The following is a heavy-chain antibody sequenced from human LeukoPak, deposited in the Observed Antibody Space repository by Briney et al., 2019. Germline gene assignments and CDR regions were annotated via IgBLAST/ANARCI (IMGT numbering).Heavy chain of an antibody. Sequence: PGKSLRLSCAASGFTFNHYAMHWVRQAPGKGLEWVAVIWYDGSIKYYADSVKGRFTLSRDNSKNTVYLQMNSLRVEDTAVYYCARWGSSSDLDCWGQGTLVTVSS. J-gene: IGHJ4*02. CDR3: ARWGSSSDLDC. CDR1: GFTFNHYA. D-gene: IGHD6-6*01. V-gene: IGHV3-33*01. CDR2: IWYDGSIK.